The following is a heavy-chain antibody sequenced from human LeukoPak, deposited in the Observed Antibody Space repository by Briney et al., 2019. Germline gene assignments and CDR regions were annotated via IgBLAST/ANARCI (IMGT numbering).Heavy chain of an antibody. Sequence: GGSLRLSCAASGFTFSDHYMDWVRQAPGKGLEWVGRTRNKANSYTTEYAASVKGRFTISRDDSKNSLYLQMNSLKTEDTAVYYCASSYGYFPYYMTSGAKGPRSPSP. J-gene: IGHJ6*03. CDR1: GFTFSDHY. CDR3: ASSYGYFPYYMTS. V-gene: IGHV3-72*01. CDR2: TRNKANSYTT. D-gene: IGHD5-18*01.